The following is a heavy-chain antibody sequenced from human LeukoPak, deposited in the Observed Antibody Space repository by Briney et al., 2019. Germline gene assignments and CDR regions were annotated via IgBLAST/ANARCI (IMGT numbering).Heavy chain of an antibody. CDR3: ARPSLDYGGIDAFDF. V-gene: IGHV4-59*08. J-gene: IGHJ3*01. Sequence: PSETLSLTCTVSGDSISSYYWSWIRQPPGKGLEWIGYIYNSGGTNYNPSLKSRVTISVDTSKNQFSLKLSSVTAADTAVYYCARPSLDYGGIDAFDFWGQGTLVTVSS. CDR1: GDSISSYY. D-gene: IGHD4-23*01. CDR2: IYNSGGT.